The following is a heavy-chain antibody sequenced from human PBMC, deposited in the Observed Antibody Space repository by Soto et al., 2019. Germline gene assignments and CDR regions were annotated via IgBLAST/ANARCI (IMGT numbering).Heavy chain of an antibody. CDR1: GFTFSSYG. Sequence: PGGSLRLSCAAAGFTFSSYGMHWVRQAPGTGLEWVASISSGSSDTWYADSVKGRFIISRDNAQNSLFLQMNTLRPEDTAMYYCARVAYWGPGTQVTVSS. CDR2: ISSGSSDT. CDR3: ARVAY. J-gene: IGHJ4*02. V-gene: IGHV3-21*01.